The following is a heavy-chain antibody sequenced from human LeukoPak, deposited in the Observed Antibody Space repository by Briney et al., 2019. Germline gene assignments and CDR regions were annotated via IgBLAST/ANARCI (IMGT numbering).Heavy chain of an antibody. CDR3: AREGVYSLRKDDY. D-gene: IGHD5-18*01. Sequence: ETLSLTCTVSAGSISSSSYYWGWIRQPPGKGLEWVSSISSSSSYIYYADSVKGRFTISRDNAKNSLYLQMNSLRAEDTAVYYCAREGVYSLRKDDYWGQGTLVTVSS. V-gene: IGHV3-21*01. CDR2: ISSSSSYI. CDR1: AGSISSSS. J-gene: IGHJ4*02.